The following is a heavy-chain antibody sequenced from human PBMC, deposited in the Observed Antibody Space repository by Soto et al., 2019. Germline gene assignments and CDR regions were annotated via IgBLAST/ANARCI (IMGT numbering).Heavy chain of an antibody. Sequence: SETLSLTCTVSGGSISGYYWSWIRQPPGKGLEWIGYIYYSGSTNYNASLKSRITISVDTSNNQFSLNLRSVTAADTAVYYCARALPKLYSGYDFWGQGTLVTVSS. V-gene: IGHV4-59*01. J-gene: IGHJ4*02. D-gene: IGHD5-12*01. CDR3: ARALPKLYSGYDF. CDR1: GGSISGYY. CDR2: IYYSGST.